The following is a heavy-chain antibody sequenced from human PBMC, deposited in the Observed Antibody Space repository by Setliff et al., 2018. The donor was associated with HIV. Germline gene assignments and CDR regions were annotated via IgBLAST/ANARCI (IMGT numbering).Heavy chain of an antibody. CDR2: ISGSSTYI. CDR3: ARAPSGMIPLAHFDY. Sequence: GGSLRLSCATSGFTFSGYSMNWVRQAPGKGLEWVSSISGSSTYIYYANSVKGRFTISRDNAMNSLYLQMNSLRAEDTAVYYCARAPSGMIPLAHFDYWGQGTLVTVSS. CDR1: GFTFSGYS. D-gene: IGHD3-22*01. J-gene: IGHJ4*01. V-gene: IGHV3-21*01.